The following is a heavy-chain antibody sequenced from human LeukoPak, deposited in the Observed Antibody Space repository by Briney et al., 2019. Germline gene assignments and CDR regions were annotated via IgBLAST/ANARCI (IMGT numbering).Heavy chain of an antibody. Sequence: PGGSLRLSCAVSGFTFSDYYMSWIRQAPGKGLEWVSYISSSGSTVYYADSVKGRFTISRDNAKNSLYLQMNSLRAEDTAVYYCARDDRPVLRFLEWYPIPWYPGDVWGKGTTVTVSS. CDR1: GFTFSDYY. CDR3: ARDDRPVLRFLEWYPIPWYPGDV. D-gene: IGHD3-3*01. J-gene: IGHJ6*04. CDR2: ISSSGSTV. V-gene: IGHV3-11*04.